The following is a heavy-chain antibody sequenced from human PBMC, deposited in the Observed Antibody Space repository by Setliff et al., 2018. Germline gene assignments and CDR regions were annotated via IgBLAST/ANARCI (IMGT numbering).Heavy chain of an antibody. Sequence: GSGPTLVNPTQTLTLTCTFSGFSLSTSLVGVGWIRQPPGRALEWLALIYWTDEKRYSPSLKSRLTITKDTSKNQVVLTMTNMDPVDTATYYCAHIAGGGNSPRHDYWGQGTLVTVSS. D-gene: IGHD2-21*01. V-gene: IGHV2-5*01. CDR3: AHIAGGGNSPRHDY. CDR2: IYWTDEK. CDR1: GFSLSTSLVG. J-gene: IGHJ4*02.